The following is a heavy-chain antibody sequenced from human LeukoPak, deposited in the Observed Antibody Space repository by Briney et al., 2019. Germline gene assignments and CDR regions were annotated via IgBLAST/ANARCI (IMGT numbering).Heavy chain of an antibody. V-gene: IGHV4-59*01. CDR2: VSYSGGT. D-gene: IGHD5-12*01. CDR1: GGSISPYY. CDR3: ARDEYNGSGYFDY. Sequence: SETLSLTCTVSGGSISPYYWSWIRQPPGKELEWIGYVSYSGGTNYNPSFNGRVTMSVDTSKNQVSLSLESVTPADTAVYYCARDEYNGSGYFDYWGQGALVIVSS. J-gene: IGHJ4*02.